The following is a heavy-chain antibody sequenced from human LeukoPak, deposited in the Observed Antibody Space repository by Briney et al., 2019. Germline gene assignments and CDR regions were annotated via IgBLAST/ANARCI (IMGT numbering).Heavy chain of an antibody. J-gene: IGHJ4*02. CDR2: IYPGDSDT. CDR1: GDSFTSYW. Sequence: GESLKIYCKGSGDSFTSYWIGWVRQMPGKGLEWMGIIYPGDSDTRYSPSFQGQVTISADKSISTAYLQWSSLKASDTAMYYCARSGYCSSTSCYPIDYWGQGTLVTVSS. V-gene: IGHV5-51*01. D-gene: IGHD2-2*01. CDR3: ARSGYCSSTSCYPIDY.